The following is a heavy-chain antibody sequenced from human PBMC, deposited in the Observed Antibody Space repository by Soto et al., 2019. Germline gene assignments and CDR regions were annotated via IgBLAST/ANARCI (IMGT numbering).Heavy chain of an antibody. D-gene: IGHD2-21*02. CDR1: GFTLRNYE. J-gene: IGHJ4*02. CDR3: ASERLCGADCYFFDN. V-gene: IGHV3-48*03. CDR2: ISGSNNNI. Sequence: GGSLRLSCAASGFTLRNYEMNWVRQAPGKGLEWISKISGSNNNIYYADSVRGRFTISRDNAKNSLYLQMNSLRAEDTAIYYCASERLCGADCYFFDNWGQGTQVTSPQ.